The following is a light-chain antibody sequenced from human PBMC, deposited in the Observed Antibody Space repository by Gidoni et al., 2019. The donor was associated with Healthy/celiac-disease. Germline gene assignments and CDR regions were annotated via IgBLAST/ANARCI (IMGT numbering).Light chain of an antibody. J-gene: IGKJ3*01. CDR1: QSVSSN. CDR2: GAS. CDR3: QQYNNWPLT. V-gene: IGKV3-15*01. Sequence: EIVMTQSPATPSVSPGERATLSCRASQSVSSNLAWYQQKPGQAPRLLIYGASTRATGIPARFSGSVSGTEFTLTISSLQSEDFAVYYCQQYNNWPLTFGPGTKVDIK.